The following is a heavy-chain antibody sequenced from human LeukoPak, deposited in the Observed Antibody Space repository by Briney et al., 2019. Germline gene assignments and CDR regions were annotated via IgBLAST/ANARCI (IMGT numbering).Heavy chain of an antibody. V-gene: IGHV3-48*03. Sequence: GGSLRLSCAASGFTFSSYEMNWVRQAPGKGLEWVSYISGSGSTKYYAETAKGRFTISRDNDKSSLYLQMNSLRAEDTAVYYCARDYGGVMFDYWGQGTLLTVSS. D-gene: IGHD4-23*01. CDR3: ARDYGGVMFDY. CDR2: ISGSGSTK. CDR1: GFTFSSYE. J-gene: IGHJ4*02.